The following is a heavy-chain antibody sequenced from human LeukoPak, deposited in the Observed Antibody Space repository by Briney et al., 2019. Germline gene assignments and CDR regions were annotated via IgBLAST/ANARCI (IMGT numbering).Heavy chain of an antibody. CDR3: ARVGCSSTSCYVPYWYFDL. D-gene: IGHD2-2*01. CDR1: GVSISSYY. V-gene: IGHV4-59*01. CDR2: IYYSGST. J-gene: IGHJ2*01. Sequence: SETLSLTCTVSGVSISSYYWSWIRQPPGKGLEWIGYIYYSGSTNYNPSLKSRVTISVDTSKNQFSLKLSSVTAADTAVYYYARVGCSSTSCYVPYWYFDLWGRGTLVTVSS.